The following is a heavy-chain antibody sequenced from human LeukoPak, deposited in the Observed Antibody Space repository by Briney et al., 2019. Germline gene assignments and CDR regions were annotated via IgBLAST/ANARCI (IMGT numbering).Heavy chain of an antibody. J-gene: IGHJ4*02. V-gene: IGHV3-11*06. CDR2: ISSSSSYT. CDR1: GFTFSDYY. CDR3: ASSLRSSGWSNYFDY. Sequence: GGSLRLSCAASGFTFSDYYMSWIRQAPGKGLEWVSYISSSSSYTNYADSLKGRFTISRGNAKNSLYLQMNSLRAEDTAIYYCASSLRSSGWSNYFDYWGQGTLVTVSS. D-gene: IGHD6-19*01.